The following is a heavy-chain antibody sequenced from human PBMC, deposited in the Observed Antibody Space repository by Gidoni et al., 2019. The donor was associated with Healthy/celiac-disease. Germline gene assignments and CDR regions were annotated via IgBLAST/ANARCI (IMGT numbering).Heavy chain of an antibody. CDR3: ARGRLVLITRSYYFDY. V-gene: IGHV4-34*01. J-gene: IGHJ4*02. D-gene: IGHD3-22*01. Sequence: QVQLQQWGAGLLKPSETLSLTCAVYGGSFSGYYWRWIRQPPGTGLGWIGEINHSGSTNYNPSLKSRVTISVDTSKNQFSLKLSSVTAADAAVYYCARGRLVLITRSYYFDYWGQGTLVTVSS. CDR2: INHSGST. CDR1: GGSFSGYY.